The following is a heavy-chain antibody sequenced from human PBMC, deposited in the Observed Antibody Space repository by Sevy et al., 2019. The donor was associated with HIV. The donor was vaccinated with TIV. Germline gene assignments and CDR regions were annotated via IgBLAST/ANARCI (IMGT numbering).Heavy chain of an antibody. CDR3: AREPGYCSGGSCYSDDYYFDY. D-gene: IGHD2-15*01. CDR1: GFTFSDYY. V-gene: IGHV3-11*01. Sequence: GGSLRLSCAASGFTFSDYYMSWIRQAPGKGLEWVSYISSSGSTIYYADSVKGRFTISRDNAKNSLYLQMNSLRAEDTAVYYCAREPGYCSGGSCYSDDYYFDYWGQGTLVTVSS. CDR2: ISSSGSTI. J-gene: IGHJ4*02.